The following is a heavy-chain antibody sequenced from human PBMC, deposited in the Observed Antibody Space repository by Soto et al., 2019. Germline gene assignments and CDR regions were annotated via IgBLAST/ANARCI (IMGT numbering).Heavy chain of an antibody. CDR3: TTVDIVVVPAAIGYYYGMDV. V-gene: IGHV3-15*01. CDR1: GFTFSNAW. J-gene: IGHJ6*02. D-gene: IGHD2-2*01. Sequence: EVQLVESGGGLVKPGGSLRLSCAASGFTFSNAWMSWVRQAPGKGLEWVGRIKSKTDGGTTDYAAPVKGRFTISRDDSKNTLYLLMNSLKTEDTAVYYCTTVDIVVVPAAIGYYYGMDVWGQGTTVTVSS. CDR2: IKSKTDGGTT.